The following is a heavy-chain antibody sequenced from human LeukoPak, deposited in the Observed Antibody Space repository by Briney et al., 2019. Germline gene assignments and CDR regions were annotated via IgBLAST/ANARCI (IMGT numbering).Heavy chain of an antibody. CDR1: GGSISSYY. V-gene: IGHV4-39*01. J-gene: IGHJ3*02. CDR3: ARTAYYYDSSGYTNDAFDI. Sequence: PSETLSLTCTVSGGSISSYYWGWIRQPPGKGLEWIGSIYYSGSTCYNPSLKSRVTISVGTSKNQFSLKLSSVTAADTAVYYCARTAYYYDSSGYTNDAFDIWGQGTMVTVSS. D-gene: IGHD3-22*01. CDR2: IYYSGST.